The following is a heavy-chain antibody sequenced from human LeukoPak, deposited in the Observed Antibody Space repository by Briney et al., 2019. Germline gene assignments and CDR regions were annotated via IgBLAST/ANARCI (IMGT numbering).Heavy chain of an antibody. D-gene: IGHD4-23*01. CDR1: GGSISSYY. CDR2: FYYSGST. Sequence: SETLSLICTVSGGSISSYYWTWFRQPPGKGLEWIGHFYYSGSTRYNPSLESRVTISADTSKNQFSLNLNSVTAADMAVYYCARDRGYGGTPGYFDYWGQGTLVTVSS. CDR3: ARDRGYGGTPGYFDY. J-gene: IGHJ4*02. V-gene: IGHV4-59*01.